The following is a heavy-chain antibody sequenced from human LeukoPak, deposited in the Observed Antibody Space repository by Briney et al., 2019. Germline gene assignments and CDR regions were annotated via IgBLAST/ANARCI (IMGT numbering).Heavy chain of an antibody. V-gene: IGHV3-23*01. J-gene: IGHJ4*02. CDR1: GFTFSNYA. Sequence: GGSLGLSCAASGFTFSNYAMTWVRQAPGKGLEWVSSISNAGDNTQYADSVKGRFAISRDNSKNTLYLQMNSLRAEDTAVYYCAKAPYYYDSSGYFWGQGTLVTVSS. CDR2: ISNAGDNT. D-gene: IGHD3-22*01. CDR3: AKAPYYYDSSGYF.